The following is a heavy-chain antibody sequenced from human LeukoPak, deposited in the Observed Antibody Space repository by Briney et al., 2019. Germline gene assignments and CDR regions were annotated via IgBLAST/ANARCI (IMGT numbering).Heavy chain of an antibody. Sequence: GGSLRLSCAASGFTFSNYAMNWVRQAPGKGLEWVSAISGGGGSTYYADSVKGRFTISRDNSKNTLYLQMNSLRAEDTAVYYCAKESGDVYNYDAFDIWGQGTMVTVSS. D-gene: IGHD2-8*02. CDR3: AKESGDVYNYDAFDI. J-gene: IGHJ3*02. V-gene: IGHV3-23*01. CDR1: GFTFSNYA. CDR2: ISGGGGST.